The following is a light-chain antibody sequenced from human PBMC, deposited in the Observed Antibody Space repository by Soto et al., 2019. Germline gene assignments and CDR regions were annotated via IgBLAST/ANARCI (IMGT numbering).Light chain of an antibody. CDR3: QQYNTYSAT. CDR2: GAS. CDR1: QNIASW. Sequence: DIQMTQSPSTLSASVGDSVTITCRASQNIASWLAWYQQRPGKAPKLLIYGASTSESGVPLRFSGSGSGTEFTLTIMSLHPSDFAIYYCQQYNTYSATFGQGTRLEIK. V-gene: IGKV1-5*01. J-gene: IGKJ5*01.